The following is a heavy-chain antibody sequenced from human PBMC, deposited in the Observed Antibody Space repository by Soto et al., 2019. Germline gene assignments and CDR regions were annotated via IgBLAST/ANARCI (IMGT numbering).Heavy chain of an antibody. V-gene: IGHV1-46*01. CDR3: AADLLIAVAGTLRDS. D-gene: IGHD6-19*01. Sequence: ASVKVSCKASGYTFTSYYMHWVRQAPGQGLEWMGIINPSGGSTSYAQKFQGRVTMTRDTSTSTVYMELSSLRSEDTAVYYCAADLLIAVAGTLRDSWGQGTLVTVSS. CDR1: GYTFTSYY. CDR2: INPSGGST. J-gene: IGHJ4*02.